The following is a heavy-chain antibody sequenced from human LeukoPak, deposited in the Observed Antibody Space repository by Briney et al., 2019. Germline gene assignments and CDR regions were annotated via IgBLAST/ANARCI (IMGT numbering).Heavy chain of an antibody. V-gene: IGHV4-34*01. D-gene: IGHD3-9*01. CDR1: GGSISGYY. J-gene: IGHJ4*02. Sequence: SETLSLTCAVYGGSISGYYWSWIRQPPGKGLEWVGEIHYTGGTSYNPSLKSRATISIDTSKNQLSLKLSSVTAADTAVYYCARGNILSGYCFDFWGQGALVTVSP. CDR2: IHYTGGT. CDR3: ARGNILSGYCFDF.